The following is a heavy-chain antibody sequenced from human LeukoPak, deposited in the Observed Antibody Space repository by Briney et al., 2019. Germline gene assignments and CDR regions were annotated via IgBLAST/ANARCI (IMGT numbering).Heavy chain of an antibody. V-gene: IGHV3-53*01. J-gene: IGHJ4*02. Sequence: TGGSLRLSCAASGFTVSNSYVSWVRQAPGKGLEWVSGIYSGGTTYYRDSVKGRFTISRDNSKNTLYLQMNSLRAEDTAVYYCARDFSGALWFGEPRGQGTLVTVSS. CDR2: IYSGGTT. D-gene: IGHD3-10*01. CDR3: ARDFSGALWFGEP. CDR1: GFTVSNSY.